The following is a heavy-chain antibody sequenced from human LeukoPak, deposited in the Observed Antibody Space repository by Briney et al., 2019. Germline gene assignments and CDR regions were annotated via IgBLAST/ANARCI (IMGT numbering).Heavy chain of an antibody. Sequence: PGGSLRLSCAASGSTFSSYAMSWVRQAPGKGLEWVSAISGSGGSTYYADSVKGRFTISRDNSKNTLYLQMNSLRAEDTAVYYCATQRVVSLRYRNTPDYWGQGTLVTVSS. J-gene: IGHJ4*02. V-gene: IGHV3-23*01. CDR3: ATQRVVSLRYRNTPDY. CDR1: GSTFSSYA. D-gene: IGHD4-11*01. CDR2: ISGSGGST.